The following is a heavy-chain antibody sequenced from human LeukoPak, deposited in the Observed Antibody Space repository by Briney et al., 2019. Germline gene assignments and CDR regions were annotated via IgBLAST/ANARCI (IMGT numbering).Heavy chain of an antibody. V-gene: IGHV1-69*06. J-gene: IGHJ4*02. CDR3: ARGRDRGASTPFDH. Sequence: SVKVSCKASGGTFSSYAISWVRQAPGQGLEWMGGMIPIFGTANYAQKFQGRVTITADNSTSTAYMELSSLRSEDTAVYYCARGRDRGASTPFDHWGRGTLVTVSS. CDR2: MIPIFGTA. CDR1: GGTFSSYA. D-gene: IGHD1-26*01.